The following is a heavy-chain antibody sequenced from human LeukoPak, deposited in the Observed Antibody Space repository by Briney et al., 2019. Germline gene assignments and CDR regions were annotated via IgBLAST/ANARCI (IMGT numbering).Heavy chain of an antibody. D-gene: IGHD6-19*01. CDR1: GDSVSSKNGA. J-gene: IGHJ4*02. CDR2: TYYRSKWYN. CDR3: ARDFGTTGWHTFDY. V-gene: IGHV6-1*01. Sequence: SQTLSLTCVVSGDSVSSKNGAWNWIRQSPSKGLEWLGRTYYRSKWYNDYAESMEGRMAISQDTSKNQYSLHLNSVTPDDTAVYYCARDFGTTGWHTFDYWGQGTLVTVSS.